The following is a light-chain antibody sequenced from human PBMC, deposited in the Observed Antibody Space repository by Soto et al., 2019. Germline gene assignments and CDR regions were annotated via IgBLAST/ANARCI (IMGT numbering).Light chain of an antibody. Sequence: IQMTQSPSSVSASVGDRVTITCRASQDISSLLAWYQHKPGKAPKLLIYAATTLQSGVPSRFSGIESGTEFTLTISSLQPDDFATYYCQQADTFPFTFGPGTKVDMK. J-gene: IGKJ3*01. CDR3: QQADTFPFT. V-gene: IGKV1-12*01. CDR2: AAT. CDR1: QDISSL.